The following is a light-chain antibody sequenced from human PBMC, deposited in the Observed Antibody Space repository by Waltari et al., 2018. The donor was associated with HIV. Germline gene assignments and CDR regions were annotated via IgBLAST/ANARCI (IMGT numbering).Light chain of an antibody. CDR1: TGAVTSEYF. V-gene: IGLV7-43*01. CDR3: LLYYGDTWV. J-gene: IGLJ3*02. CDR2: NTG. Sequence: QTVVTQEPSLTVSPGGTVTLTCASSTGAVTSEYFPNWLQQKPGRAPRALIYNTGYKHSWTPARFSGSLLGGKAALTLSGVQPEDEAEYYCLLYYGDTWVFGGGTKLTVL.